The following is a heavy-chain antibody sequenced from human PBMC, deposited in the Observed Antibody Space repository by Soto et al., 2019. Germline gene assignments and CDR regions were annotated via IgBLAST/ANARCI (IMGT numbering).Heavy chain of an antibody. CDR2: ISAYNGNT. D-gene: IGHD6-19*01. Sequence: ASVKVSCKASGYTFTNYGISWVRQAPGQGLEWMGWISAYNGNTDYAQNFQARVTMTTDTSTSTAYMELRSLRSDDTAIYYCARTLPQWPMVRWGQGTLVTVSS. CDR1: GYTFTNYG. CDR3: ARTLPQWPMVR. V-gene: IGHV1-18*01. J-gene: IGHJ4*02.